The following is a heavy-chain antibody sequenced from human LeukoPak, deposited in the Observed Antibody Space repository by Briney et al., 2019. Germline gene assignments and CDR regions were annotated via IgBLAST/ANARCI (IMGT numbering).Heavy chain of an antibody. CDR2: IYYSGST. CDR1: GFSISSSSYY. V-gene: IGHV4-39*01. CDR3: ARHIYDSSGYYYLAYYFDS. Sequence: PSETLSLTCTVSGFSISSSSYYWGWLRQPPGKGMEWIVSIYYSGSTYYNPSLKSRFTISVDTSTNQCSLKLSSVTAADTAVYYCARHIYDSSGYYYLAYYFDSWGQGTRVTASS. D-gene: IGHD3-22*01. J-gene: IGHJ4*02.